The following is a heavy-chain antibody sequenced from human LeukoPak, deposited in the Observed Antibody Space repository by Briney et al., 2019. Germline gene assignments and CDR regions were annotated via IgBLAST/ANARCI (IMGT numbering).Heavy chain of an antibody. V-gene: IGHV3-30*04. CDR1: GFTFSTYA. Sequence: GGSLRLSCAASGFTFSTYAMHSARQAPGKGLEWLAFISYDGRNTYYADSVKGRFTISRDNSNNTLYLQMNSLRAEDTAVYYCARDLRKEGYQLLFIYYYYGMDVWGKGTTVTVSS. D-gene: IGHD2-2*01. CDR3: ARDLRKEGYQLLFIYYYYGMDV. CDR2: ISYDGRNT. J-gene: IGHJ6*04.